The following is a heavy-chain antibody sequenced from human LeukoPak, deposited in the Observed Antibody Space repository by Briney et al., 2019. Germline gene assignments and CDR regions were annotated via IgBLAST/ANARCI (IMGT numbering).Heavy chain of an antibody. D-gene: IGHD3-10*01. CDR2: ISSSGSSI. CDR1: GSTLSSYE. J-gene: IGHJ3*02. V-gene: IGHV3-48*03. CDR3: ARDESGYSSGDAFDI. Sequence: GGSLRLSCTASGSTLSSYEMNWVRQAPGEGLEWVSYISSSGSSIYNADSVKDRFTISRDNDKNSLYMQMNSLRAEDTAVYYCARDESGYSSGDAFDIWGQGTMVTVSS.